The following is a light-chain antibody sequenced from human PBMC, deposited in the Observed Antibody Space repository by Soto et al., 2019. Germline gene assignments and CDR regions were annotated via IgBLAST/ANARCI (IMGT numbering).Light chain of an antibody. J-gene: IGLJ2*01. Sequence: QSVLTQPHSVSGAPGQRVTISCSGTTSNIGAGYDVHWYQLLPGTAPKLLIYANTDRPSGVPDRFSGSRSGTSASLAITGLQAEDETDYCCQSYDSGLSGSIFGGGTKLTVL. CDR1: TSNIGAGYD. V-gene: IGLV1-40*01. CDR2: ANT. CDR3: QSYDSGLSGSI.